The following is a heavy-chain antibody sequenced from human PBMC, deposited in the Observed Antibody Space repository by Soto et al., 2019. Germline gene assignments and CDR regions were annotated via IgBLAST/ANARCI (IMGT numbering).Heavy chain of an antibody. CDR2: ISYDGSNK. CDR3: ASEGGSCSGGSCYITYFYYGMDV. Sequence: QVQLVESGGGVVQPGRSLRLSCAASGFTFSSYAMHWVRQAPGKGLEWVAVISYDGSNKYYADSVKGRFTISRDNSKNTMYLQMNSLRAEDTAVYYCASEGGSCSGGSCYITYFYYGMDVLGQGTTVTVSS. D-gene: IGHD2-15*01. V-gene: IGHV3-30-3*01. CDR1: GFTFSSYA. J-gene: IGHJ6*02.